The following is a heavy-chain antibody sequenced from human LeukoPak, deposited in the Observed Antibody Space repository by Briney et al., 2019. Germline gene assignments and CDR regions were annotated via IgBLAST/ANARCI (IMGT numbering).Heavy chain of an antibody. CDR3: ARNFNHFDY. CDR2: INTDGSST. D-gene: IGHD1-14*01. V-gene: IGHV3-74*01. J-gene: IGHJ4*02. Sequence: PGGSLRLSCATSGFTFNIYWMHWVRQAPGKGLAWVSYINTDGSSTNYADSVKGRFTISRDNSKNTLYLQMNSLRAEDTAVYYCARNFNHFDYWGQGTLVTVSS. CDR1: GFTFNIYW.